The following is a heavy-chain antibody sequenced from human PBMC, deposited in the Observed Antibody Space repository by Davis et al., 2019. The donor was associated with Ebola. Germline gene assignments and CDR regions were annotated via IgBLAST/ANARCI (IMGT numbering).Heavy chain of an antibody. CDR2: IRYDGSNK. CDR1: GFTFSSYG. V-gene: IGHV3-30*02. D-gene: IGHD4-17*01. J-gene: IGHJ6*02. CDR3: AKDHWTDDYVIYYYVMDV. Sequence: PGGSLRLSCAASGFTFSSYGMHWVRQAPGKGLEWVAFIRYDGSNKYYADSVKGRFTISRDNSKNTLYLQMNSLRAEDTAVYYCAKDHWTDDYVIYYYVMDVWGQGTTVTVSS.